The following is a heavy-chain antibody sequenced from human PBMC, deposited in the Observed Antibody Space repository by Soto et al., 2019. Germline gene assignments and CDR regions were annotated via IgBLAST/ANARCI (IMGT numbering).Heavy chain of an antibody. CDR3: AKARYCSSTSCLNKGGAFDI. J-gene: IGHJ3*02. Sequence: DVQLVESGGGLVQPGRSLRLSCAASGFTFDDYAMHWVRQAPGKGLEWVSGISWNSGSIGYADSVKGRFTISRDNAKNSLYLQMNSRRAEDTAVYYCAKARYCSSTSCLNKGGAFDIWGQGTMVTVSS. CDR1: GFTFDDYA. CDR2: ISWNSGSI. V-gene: IGHV3-9*01. D-gene: IGHD2-2*01.